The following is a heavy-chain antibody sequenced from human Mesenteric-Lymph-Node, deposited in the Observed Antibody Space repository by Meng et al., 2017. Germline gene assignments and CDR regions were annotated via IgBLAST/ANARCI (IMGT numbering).Heavy chain of an antibody. CDR3: ARELYSSGWYGES. Sequence: SETLSLTCAVSGYSISSGYYWGWIRQPPGKGLEWIGRIYTSGNTDCNPSFKSRVTMSVDTSKNQFSLKLRSVTAADTAVYYCARELYSSGWYGESWGQGTLVTVSS. D-gene: IGHD6-19*01. V-gene: IGHV4-38-2*02. J-gene: IGHJ4*02. CDR1: GYSISSGYY. CDR2: IYTSGNT.